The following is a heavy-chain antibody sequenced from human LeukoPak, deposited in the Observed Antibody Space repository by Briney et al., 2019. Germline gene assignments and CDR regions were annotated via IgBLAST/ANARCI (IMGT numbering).Heavy chain of an antibody. J-gene: IGHJ5*02. CDR2: IDTGTGKP. CDR3: ARDAGGSGWFDP. D-gene: IGHD3-10*01. V-gene: IGHV7-4-1*02. CDR1: GYTFTHYA. Sequence: ASVKVSCKASGYTFTHYAMNWVRQAPGQGLEWVGWIDTGTGKPTYAQGFTGRFVFSLDTSVSTAYLQISSLNDADSAMYYCARDAGGSGWFDPWGQGTLVTVSS.